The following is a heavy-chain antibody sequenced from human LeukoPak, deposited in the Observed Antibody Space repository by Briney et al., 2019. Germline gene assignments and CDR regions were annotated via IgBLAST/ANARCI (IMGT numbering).Heavy chain of an antibody. D-gene: IGHD6-13*01. CDR1: GGSISSYY. Sequence: SETLSLTCTVSGGSISSYYWTWIRQPAGKGLEWIGRIYTSGYTNYNPSLKSRVTMSVDTSKNQFSLKLSSVTAADTAVYYCARSGAIAADGRLVGVEFDYWGQGTLVTVSS. CDR3: ARSGAIAADGRLVGVEFDY. CDR2: IYTSGYT. V-gene: IGHV4-4*07. J-gene: IGHJ4*02.